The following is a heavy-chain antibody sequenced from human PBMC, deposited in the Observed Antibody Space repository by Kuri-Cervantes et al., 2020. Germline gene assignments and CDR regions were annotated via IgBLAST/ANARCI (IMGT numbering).Heavy chain of an antibody. CDR2: IYNGGST. CDR1: GGFISTYY. D-gene: IGHD3-16*01. Sequence: SETLSLTCTVSGGFISTYYWSWIRQPPGKELEWIGYIYNGGSTKYNPSLESRVTMSVDTSKNQFSLRLNSVTPADTAVYYCARGGGGVDYWGQGTLVTVSS. V-gene: IGHV4-59*01. J-gene: IGHJ4*02. CDR3: ARGGGGVDY.